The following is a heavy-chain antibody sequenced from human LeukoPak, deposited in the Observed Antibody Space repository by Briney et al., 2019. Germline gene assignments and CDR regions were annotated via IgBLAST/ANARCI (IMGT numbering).Heavy chain of an antibody. CDR3: ARERTTYYYDSSGYSWDY. CDR2: INPNSGGT. Sequence: ASVKVSCKASGYTFTGYYMHWVRQAPGQGLEWMGWINPNSGGTNYAQKFQGRVTMTRDTSISTAYMELSRLRADDTAVYYCARERTTYYYDSSGYSWDYWGQGTLVTVSS. CDR1: GYTFTGYY. D-gene: IGHD3-22*01. J-gene: IGHJ4*02. V-gene: IGHV1-2*02.